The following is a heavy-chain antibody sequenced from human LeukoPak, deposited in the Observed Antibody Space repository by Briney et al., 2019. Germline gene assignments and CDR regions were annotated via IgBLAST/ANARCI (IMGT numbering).Heavy chain of an antibody. CDR3: ARRLTQYDCFDP. D-gene: IGHD2-2*01. CDR1: GDSVSSNSVT. CDR2: TYYRSTWYN. Sequence: SQTLSLTCAISGDSVSSNSVTWNWIRQSPSRGLEWLGRTYYRSTWYNDYAVSVRGRITVNPDTSKNQFSLHLNSVTPEDTAVYYCARRLTQYDCFDPWGQGIPVTVSS. J-gene: IGHJ5*02. V-gene: IGHV6-1*01.